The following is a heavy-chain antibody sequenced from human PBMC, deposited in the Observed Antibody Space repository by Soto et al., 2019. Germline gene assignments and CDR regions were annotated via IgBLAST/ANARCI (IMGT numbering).Heavy chain of an antibody. CDR2: IYYSGST. CDR3: AAGGGLPRYY. D-gene: IGHD5-12*01. Sequence: SETLSLACTVSGGSINSGGYYWSWIRQHPGKGLEWIGYIYYSGSTYYNPSLKSRVTISVDRSKNQFSLKLSSVTAADTAVYYCAAGGGLPRYYWGQGTLVTVSS. V-gene: IGHV4-31*03. J-gene: IGHJ4*02. CDR1: GGSINSGGYY.